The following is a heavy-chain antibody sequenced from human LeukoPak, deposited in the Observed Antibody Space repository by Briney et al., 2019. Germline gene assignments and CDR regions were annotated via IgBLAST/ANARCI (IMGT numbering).Heavy chain of an antibody. J-gene: IGHJ4*02. Sequence: PSETLSLTCAVSGGSISSSNWWSWVRQPPGKGLEWIGEIYHSGSTNYNPSLKSRVAISVDKSKNQFSLKLSSVTAADTAVYYCARTYDSSGYYLGYWGQGTLVTVSS. D-gene: IGHD3-22*01. CDR2: IYHSGST. CDR3: ARTYDSSGYYLGY. CDR1: GGSISSSNW. V-gene: IGHV4-4*02.